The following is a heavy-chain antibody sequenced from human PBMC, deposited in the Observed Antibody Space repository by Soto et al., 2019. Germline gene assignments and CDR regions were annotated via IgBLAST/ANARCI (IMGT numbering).Heavy chain of an antibody. D-gene: IGHD3-10*02. J-gene: IGHJ6*02. CDR3: AKGHSLFNYHDMDV. CDR2: ISWSSVTI. Sequence: PGGSLRLSCAASGLTLENFAMYWVRQAPGKGLEWVSGISWSSVTIGYADSVKGRFTISRDNAKNSLYLQMNSLRPEDTALYYCAKGHSLFNYHDMDVWGQGTTVTVSS. CDR1: GLTLENFA. V-gene: IGHV3-9*01.